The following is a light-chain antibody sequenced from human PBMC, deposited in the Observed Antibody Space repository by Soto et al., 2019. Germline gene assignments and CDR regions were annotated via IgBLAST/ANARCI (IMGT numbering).Light chain of an antibody. CDR1: QSVSSN. CDR3: QQYSNWPSWT. J-gene: IGKJ1*01. CDR2: GAS. V-gene: IGKV3-15*01. Sequence: EILMTQSPATLSVSPGERATVSCRASQSVSSNLAWYQQKPGQAPRLLIYGASTRATGIPARFSGSGSGTEFTLTISSLQSEDFAVYHCQQYSNWPSWTFGQGTKVEIK.